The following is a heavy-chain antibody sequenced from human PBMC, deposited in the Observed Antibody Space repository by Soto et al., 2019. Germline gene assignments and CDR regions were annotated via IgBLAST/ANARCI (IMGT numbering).Heavy chain of an antibody. Sequence: KSSETLSLTCAVSGDSIRSGYYWGWIRQPPGKGLEWVANIHPSGTAYYNPSPKSRLTISIDTSRNHFSLRLTSVTAADTAVYYCARVNDFDYWGRGALVTVSS. CDR3: ARVNDFDY. J-gene: IGHJ4*02. CDR1: GDSIRSGYY. CDR2: IHPSGTA. V-gene: IGHV4-38-2*01.